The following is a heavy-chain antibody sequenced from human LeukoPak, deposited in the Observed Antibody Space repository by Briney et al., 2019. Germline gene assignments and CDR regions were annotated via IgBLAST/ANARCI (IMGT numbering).Heavy chain of an antibody. V-gene: IGHV3-23*01. D-gene: IGHD3-10*01. CDR3: AKDGSGSPSVSLS. J-gene: IGHJ5*02. Sequence: PGGSLRLSCAASGFTFSSYSMNWVRQAPGKGLEWVSAISGSGGSTYYADSVKGRFTISRDNSKNTLYLQMNSLRAEDTAVYYCAKDGSGSPSVSLSWGQGTLVTVSS. CDR1: GFTFSSYS. CDR2: ISGSGGST.